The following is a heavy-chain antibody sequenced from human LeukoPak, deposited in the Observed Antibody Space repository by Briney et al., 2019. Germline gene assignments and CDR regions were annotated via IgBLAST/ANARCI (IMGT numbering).Heavy chain of an antibody. CDR2: ISAYNGNT. CDR3: ARDRRLLNYYDSIGGDV. Sequence: ASVKVSCKASGYTLTSYGISWVRQAPGQGLEWMGWISAYNGNTNYAQKLQGRVTMTTDTSTSTAYMELRSLRSDDTAVYYCARDRRLLNYYDSIGGDVWGQGTTVTVSS. V-gene: IGHV1-18*01. CDR1: GYTLTSYG. J-gene: IGHJ6*02. D-gene: IGHD3-22*01.